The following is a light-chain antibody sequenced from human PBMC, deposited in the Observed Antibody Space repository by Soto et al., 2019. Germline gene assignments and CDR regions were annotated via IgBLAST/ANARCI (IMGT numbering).Light chain of an antibody. CDR1: QSVSSN. Sequence: EIVMTQSPATLSVSPGERATLSCRASQSVSSNLAWYQQKPGQAPRLLVYGASTRATIIPARFSGSGSGTDFTLTISSLEPEDFAVYYCQARSNWPSFGPGTKVDI. J-gene: IGKJ3*01. V-gene: IGKV3-15*01. CDR2: GAS. CDR3: QARSNWPS.